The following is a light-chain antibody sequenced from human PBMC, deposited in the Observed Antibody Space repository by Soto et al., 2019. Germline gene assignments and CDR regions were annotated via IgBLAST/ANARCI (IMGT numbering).Light chain of an antibody. Sequence: EIVLTQSPGTLSLSPGERATLSCRASQSVSSTYIAWYQQKPGQAPRLLIYAASVRATGIPDRFSGSGSGTDFTLTIRRLEPEDFAVYFCQQYGSSLYTFGQGTKLEIK. CDR2: AAS. CDR3: QQYGSSLYT. CDR1: QSVSSTY. J-gene: IGKJ2*01. V-gene: IGKV3-20*01.